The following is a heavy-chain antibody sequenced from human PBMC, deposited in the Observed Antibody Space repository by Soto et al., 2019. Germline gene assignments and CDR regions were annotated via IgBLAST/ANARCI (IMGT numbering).Heavy chain of an antibody. D-gene: IGHD2-21*02. CDR3: AGACGCDCYSNGQDVFGI. Sequence: ASVKLSCTSSGYTFTSYGISWVRQAPGQGLEWMGWISAYNGNTNYAQKLQGRVTMTTDTSTSTAYMELRSLRSDDTAVYYCAGACGCDCYSNGQDVFGIRGQGTMVTV. CDR1: GYTFTSYG. CDR2: ISAYNGNT. V-gene: IGHV1-18*01. J-gene: IGHJ3*02.